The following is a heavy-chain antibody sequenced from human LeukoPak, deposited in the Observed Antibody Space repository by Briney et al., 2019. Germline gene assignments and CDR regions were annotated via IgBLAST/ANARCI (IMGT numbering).Heavy chain of an antibody. V-gene: IGHV1-69*13. CDR1: GYTFTSYG. CDR2: IIPIFGTA. Sequence: SVKVSCKASGYTFTSYGISWVRQAPGQGLEWMGGIIPIFGTASYAQKFQGRVTITADESTSTAYMELSSLRSEDTAVYYCARDSRHYRSSDLYNWFDPWGQGTLVTVSS. CDR3: ARDSRHYRSSDLYNWFDP. D-gene: IGHD3-10*01. J-gene: IGHJ5*02.